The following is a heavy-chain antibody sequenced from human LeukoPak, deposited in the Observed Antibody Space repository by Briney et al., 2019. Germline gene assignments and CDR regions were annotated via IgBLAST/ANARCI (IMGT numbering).Heavy chain of an antibody. V-gene: IGHV3-48*03. D-gene: IGHD6-25*01. CDR3: ASQASARFDY. CDR1: EFTFSSYE. CDR2: ISSSGSTI. Sequence: GGSLRLSCAASEFTFSSYEMNWIRQAPGKGLEWVSYISSSGSTIYYADSVKGRFTISRDNAKNSLYLQMNSLRVEDTAVYYCASQASARFDYWGQGTLVTVSS. J-gene: IGHJ4*02.